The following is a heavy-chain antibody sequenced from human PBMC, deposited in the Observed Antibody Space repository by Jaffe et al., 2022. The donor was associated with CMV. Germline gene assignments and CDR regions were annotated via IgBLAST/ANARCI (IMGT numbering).Heavy chain of an antibody. Sequence: QMQLVQSGPEVKKPGTSVKVSCKASGFTFTSSAVQWVRQARGQRLEWIGWIVVGSGNTNYAQKFQERVTITRDMSTSTAYMELSSLRSEDTAVYYCAAPSYGDPRGHYYYGMDVWGQGTTVTVSS. CDR1: GFTFTSSA. CDR2: IVVGSGNT. V-gene: IGHV1-58*01. CDR3: AAPSYGDPRGHYYYGMDV. D-gene: IGHD4-17*01. J-gene: IGHJ6*02.